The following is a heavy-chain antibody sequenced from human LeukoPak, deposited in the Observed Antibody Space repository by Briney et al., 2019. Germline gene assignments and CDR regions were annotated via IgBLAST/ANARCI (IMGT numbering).Heavy chain of an antibody. V-gene: IGHV1-18*01. CDR2: ISAYNGNT. Sequence: ASVKVSCKASGYTFTSYGISWVRQAPGQGLEWMGWISAYNGNTNYAQKLQGRVTMTTDTSTSTACMELRSLRSDDTAVYYCARDQNYYDSVREFDIWGQGTMVTVSS. CDR1: GYTFTSYG. D-gene: IGHD3-22*01. J-gene: IGHJ3*02. CDR3: ARDQNYYDSVREFDI.